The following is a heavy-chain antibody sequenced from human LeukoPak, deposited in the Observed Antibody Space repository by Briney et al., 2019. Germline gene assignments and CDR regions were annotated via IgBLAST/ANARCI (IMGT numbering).Heavy chain of an antibody. D-gene: IGHD5-24*01. Sequence: ASVKVSCKASGYTFTSYGISWVRQAPGQGLEWMGWISAYNGNINYAQKLQGRVTMTTDTSTSTAYMELRSLRSDDTAVYYCARDQGRWLQPNWFDPWGQGTLVTVSS. CDR1: GYTFTSYG. J-gene: IGHJ5*02. CDR2: ISAYNGNI. V-gene: IGHV1-18*01. CDR3: ARDQGRWLQPNWFDP.